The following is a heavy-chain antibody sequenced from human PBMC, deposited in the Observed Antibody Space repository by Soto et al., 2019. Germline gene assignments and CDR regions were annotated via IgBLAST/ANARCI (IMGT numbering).Heavy chain of an antibody. D-gene: IGHD3-3*01. J-gene: IGHJ4*02. CDR2: ISDDGSNK. CDR1: GFTFSSYA. V-gene: IGHV3-30-3*01. CDR3: GVVSTGPCDY. Sequence: QVQLVESGGGVVQPGRSLRLSCAASGFTFSSYAMHWVRQAPGKGLEWVAVISDDGSNKYYADSVKGRFTISRDNSKNTLYLQMNSLRAEDTAVYYCGVVSTGPCDYWGQGTLVTVSS.